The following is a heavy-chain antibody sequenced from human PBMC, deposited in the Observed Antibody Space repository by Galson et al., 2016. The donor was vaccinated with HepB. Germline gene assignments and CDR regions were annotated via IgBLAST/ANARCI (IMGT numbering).Heavy chain of an antibody. CDR1: GFTFTTYI. CDR2: INAGNGDT. Sequence: SVKVSCKASGFTFTTYIIYWLRQAPGHRLEWMGWINAGNGDTKYSQKLQGRVTITRDTSASTAYMDLDSLRSEDTAVYYCARGGPPHFWSGPRPIDSWGQGTLVTASS. V-gene: IGHV1-3*01. D-gene: IGHD3-3*01. J-gene: IGHJ4*02. CDR3: ARGGPPHFWSGPRPIDS.